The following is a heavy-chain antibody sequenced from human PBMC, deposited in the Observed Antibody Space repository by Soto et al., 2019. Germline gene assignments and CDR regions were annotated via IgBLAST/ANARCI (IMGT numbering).Heavy chain of an antibody. J-gene: IGHJ6*03. Sequence: PGGSLRLSCAASGFTFDDYAMHWVRQAPGKGLEWVSGISWNSGSIGYADSVKGRFTISRDNAKNSLYLQMNSLRAEDTALYYCAKDHHWLQLHYYMDVWGKGTAVTVSS. V-gene: IGHV3-9*01. CDR1: GFTFDDYA. CDR2: ISWNSGSI. D-gene: IGHD5-18*01. CDR3: AKDHHWLQLHYYMDV.